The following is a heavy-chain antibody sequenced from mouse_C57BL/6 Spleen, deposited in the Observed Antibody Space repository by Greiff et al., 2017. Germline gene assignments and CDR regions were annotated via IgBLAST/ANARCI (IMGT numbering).Heavy chain of an antibody. CDR1: GYTFTSYW. D-gene: IGHD2-3*01. Sequence: QVHVKQSGTELVKPGASVKLSCKASGYTFTSYWMHWVKQRPGQGLEWIGNINPSNGGTNYNEKFKSKATLTVDKSSSTAYMQLSSLTSEDSAVYYCARSDGYYDYYAMDYWGQGTSVTVSS. J-gene: IGHJ4*01. CDR3: ARSDGYYDYYAMDY. V-gene: IGHV1-53*01. CDR2: INPSNGGT.